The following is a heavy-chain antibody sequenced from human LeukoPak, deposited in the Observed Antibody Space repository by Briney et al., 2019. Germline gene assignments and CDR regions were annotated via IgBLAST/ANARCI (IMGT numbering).Heavy chain of an antibody. CDR3: ASQISTPDAFDI. CDR2: INPSGGST. Sequence: ASVKVSCKASGYTFTSYYMHWVRQAPGQGLEWMGIINPSGGSTSYAQKFQDRVTLTRDTSTSTVYMALSSLRSEDTAVYYCASQISTPDAFDIWGQGTMVTVSS. CDR1: GYTFTSYY. J-gene: IGHJ3*02. V-gene: IGHV1-46*01. D-gene: IGHD2-15*01.